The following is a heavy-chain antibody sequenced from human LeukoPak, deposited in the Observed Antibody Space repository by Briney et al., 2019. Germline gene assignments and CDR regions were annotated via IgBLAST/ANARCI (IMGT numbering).Heavy chain of an antibody. Sequence: GGSLRLSCAASGFTFSSYSMNWVRQAPGKGLEWVSAISGSGGSTYYADSVKGRFTISRGNSKNTLYLQMNSLRAEDTAVYYCAKTGTPWYYFDYWGQGTLVTVSS. CDR3: AKTGTPWYYFDY. D-gene: IGHD6-13*01. V-gene: IGHV3-23*01. J-gene: IGHJ4*02. CDR2: ISGSGGST. CDR1: GFTFSSYS.